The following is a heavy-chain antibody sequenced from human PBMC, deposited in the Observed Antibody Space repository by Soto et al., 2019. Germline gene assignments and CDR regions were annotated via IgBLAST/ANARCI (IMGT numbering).Heavy chain of an antibody. J-gene: IGHJ4*02. CDR1: GFTFSSYA. CDR2: ISGSGGST. Sequence: PGGSLRLSCAAPGFTFSSYAMSWVRQAPGKGLEWVSAISGSGGSTYYADSVKGRFTISRDNSKNTLYLQMNSLRAEDTAVYYCAKDSIVVVPPRLFDYWGQGTLVTVSS. V-gene: IGHV3-23*01. D-gene: IGHD3-22*01. CDR3: AKDSIVVVPPRLFDY.